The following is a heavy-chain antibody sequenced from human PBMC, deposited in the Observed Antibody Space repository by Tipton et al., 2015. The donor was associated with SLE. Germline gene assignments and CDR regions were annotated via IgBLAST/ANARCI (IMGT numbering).Heavy chain of an antibody. Sequence: SLRLSCAASGFTFSSYGMHWVRQAPGKGLEWVAVIWYDGSNKYYADSVKGRFTISRDNSKNTLYLQMNSLRAEDTAVYYCARGGPLQPPYKSGIDTWGQGTLVTVSS. V-gene: IGHV3-33*01. D-gene: IGHD3-3*01. CDR2: IWYDGSNK. CDR1: GFTFSSYG. CDR3: ARGGPLQPPYKSGIDT. J-gene: IGHJ5*02.